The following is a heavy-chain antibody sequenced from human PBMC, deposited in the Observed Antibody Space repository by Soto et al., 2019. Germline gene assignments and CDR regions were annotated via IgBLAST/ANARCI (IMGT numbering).Heavy chain of an antibody. CDR1: GCSIIDYY. CDR2: IYYSGST. V-gene: IGHV4-59*01. Sequence: QVQLQESGPGLVKTSETLSLTCTVSGCSIIDYYWCWIRQSPGKGLEWIGYIYYSGSTKYNPSHESRVTISVETSKHQYSLRLSSVTAADTAVYYWARGSKDWFDTWGQGTLVTVSS. CDR3: ARGSKDWFDT. D-gene: IGHD2-2*01. J-gene: IGHJ5*02.